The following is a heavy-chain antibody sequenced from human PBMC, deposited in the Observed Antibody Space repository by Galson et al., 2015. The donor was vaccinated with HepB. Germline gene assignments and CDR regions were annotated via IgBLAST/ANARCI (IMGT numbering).Heavy chain of an antibody. D-gene: IGHD6-19*01. V-gene: IGHV5-51*01. J-gene: IGHJ3*02. CDR1: GYSFTSYW. Sequence: QSGAEVKKPGESLKISCKGSGYSFTSYWIGWVRQMPGKGLEWMRIIYPGGSDTRYSPSFQGQVTISADKSISTAYLQWSSLKASDTAMYYCARQQGYSSGWSQMEDAFDIWGQGTMVTVSS. CDR3: ARQQGYSSGWSQMEDAFDI. CDR2: IYPGGSDT.